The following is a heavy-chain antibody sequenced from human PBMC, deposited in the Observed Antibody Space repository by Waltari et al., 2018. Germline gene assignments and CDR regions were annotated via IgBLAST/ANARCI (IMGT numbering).Heavy chain of an antibody. CDR2: IWNDGSNE. CDR3: ASQSTTLFDY. J-gene: IGHJ4*02. Sequence: QVQLVESGGGVVQPGRFLRLSGAESGVPVRRFGMHWVGQAPGKGLGWVAVIWNDGSNEYYVDSVKGRFTISRDNSKNTLYLQMNSLRAEDSAVYYCASQSTTLFDYWGQGTLVTVSS. D-gene: IGHD2-15*01. CDR1: GVPVRRFG. V-gene: IGHV3-33*01.